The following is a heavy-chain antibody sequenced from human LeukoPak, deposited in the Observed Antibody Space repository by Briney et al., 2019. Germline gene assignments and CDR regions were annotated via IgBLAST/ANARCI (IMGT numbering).Heavy chain of an antibody. D-gene: IGHD1-26*01. CDR1: GFTFSSYA. Sequence: GGSLRLSCAASGFTFSSYAMSGVRQAPGKGLEWVSAISGSGGSTYYADSVKGRFTISRDNSKHTLYLQMNSLRAEDTAVYYCAKDRGYYRAFDYWGQGTLVTVSS. V-gene: IGHV3-23*01. CDR3: AKDRGYYRAFDY. CDR2: ISGSGGST. J-gene: IGHJ4*02.